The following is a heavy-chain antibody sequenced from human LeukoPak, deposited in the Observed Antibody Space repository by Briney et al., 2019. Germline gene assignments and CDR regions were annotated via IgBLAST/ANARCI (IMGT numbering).Heavy chain of an antibody. V-gene: IGHV4-4*07. D-gene: IGHD3-10*01. CDR2: MYSSGSS. J-gene: IGHJ4*02. CDR1: GGSITSYY. CDR3: AGFNYGSLDY. Sequence: SETLSLTCTVSGGSITSYYLNWIRQPAGKGLEWIGRMYSSGSSNYNPSLKSRVTMSVDTSKNQFFLNLISVTAADTSVYYCAGFNYGSLDYWGLGILVTVSS.